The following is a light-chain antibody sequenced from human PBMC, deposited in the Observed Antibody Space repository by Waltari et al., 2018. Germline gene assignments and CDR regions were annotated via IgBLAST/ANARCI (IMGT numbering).Light chain of an antibody. CDR1: VLPKHF. CDR2: KDR. V-gene: IGLV3-25*03. CDR3: QASDGGGTVI. Sequence: FALTQPPSVSVSPGQTARITCSADVLPKHFVYWYQQKSGRAPMVVIYKDRQRPPGIPERFAGSSSGTTVTLIISGVQAEDDADYYCQASDGGGTVIFGGGTKLTVL. J-gene: IGLJ2*01.